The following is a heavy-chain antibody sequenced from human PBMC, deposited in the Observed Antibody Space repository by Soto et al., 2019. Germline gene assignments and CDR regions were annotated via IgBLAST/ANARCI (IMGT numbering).Heavy chain of an antibody. J-gene: IGHJ6*03. CDR2: ISAYNGNT. D-gene: IGHD6-13*01. V-gene: IGHV1-18*01. CDR3: ARGTWYMNYYCMDV. Sequence: QVPLVQSGAEVKKPGASVTVSCKASGYTFNSYGISWVRQAPGQGLEWMGWISAYNGNTNYAQKLPGRVTMTTDTSTSTAYMGLRSLRSDDTAVYYCARGTWYMNYYCMDVWGKGTTVTVSS. CDR1: GYTFNSYG.